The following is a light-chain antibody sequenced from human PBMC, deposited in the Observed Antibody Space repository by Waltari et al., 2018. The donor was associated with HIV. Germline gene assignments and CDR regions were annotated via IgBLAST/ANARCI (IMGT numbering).Light chain of an antibody. V-gene: IGKV1-5*03. Sequence: IQMTQSPSALSASVGDRVTITCRASQRISTWLAWYQQKPGKAPKLLIYQASSLESGVPSRFSGSGFGTEFTLTISSLQPDDFATYYCQQYNSYSYTFGQGTKLEIK. CDR3: QQYNSYSYT. CDR2: QAS. J-gene: IGKJ2*01. CDR1: QRISTW.